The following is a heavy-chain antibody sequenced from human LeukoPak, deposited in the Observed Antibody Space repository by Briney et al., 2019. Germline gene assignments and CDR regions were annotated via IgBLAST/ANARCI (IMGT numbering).Heavy chain of an antibody. V-gene: IGHV5-51*01. Sequence: GESLKISCKGSGYSFPTYWIGWVRQMPGKGLEWMGIIYPGDSDTRYSPSFQGQVTISADKSISTAYLQWSSLKASDTAMYYCARRKGFSRTSCPPDYWGQGTMVTVSS. J-gene: IGHJ4*02. CDR1: GYSFPTYW. CDR2: IYPGDSDT. D-gene: IGHD2-2*01. CDR3: ARRKGFSRTSCPPDY.